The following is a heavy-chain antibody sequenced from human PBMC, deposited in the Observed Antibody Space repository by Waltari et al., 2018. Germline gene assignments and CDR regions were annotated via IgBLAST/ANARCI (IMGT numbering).Heavy chain of an antibody. CDR1: GSSISSGYY. D-gene: IGHD4-17*01. J-gene: IGHJ3*02. V-gene: IGHV4-38-2*02. CDR2: IHHSGST. CDR3: ARDYGDYISSDAFEI. Sequence: QVQLQESGPGLVKPSETLSLTCTVSGSSISSGYYWGWIRQPPGKGLEWIAGIHHSGSTCHNLRLKSRVTVAVDTSKKEFSLKLSSVTAADTAVYYCARDYGDYISSDAFEIWGQGTMVTVSS.